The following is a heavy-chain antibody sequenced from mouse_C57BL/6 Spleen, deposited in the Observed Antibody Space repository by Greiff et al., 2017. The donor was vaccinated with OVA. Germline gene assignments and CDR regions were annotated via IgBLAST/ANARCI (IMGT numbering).Heavy chain of an antibody. Sequence: QVQLQQPGAELVKPGASVKLSCKASGYTFTSYWMHWVKQRPGQGLEWIGMIHPNSGSTNYNEKFKSKATLTVDKSSSTAYMQLSSLTSEDSAVYYCARGSSGPHWDFDVWGTGTTVTVSS. D-gene: IGHD3-2*02. CDR1: GYTFTSYW. CDR3: ARGSSGPHWDFDV. CDR2: IHPNSGST. J-gene: IGHJ1*03. V-gene: IGHV1-64*01.